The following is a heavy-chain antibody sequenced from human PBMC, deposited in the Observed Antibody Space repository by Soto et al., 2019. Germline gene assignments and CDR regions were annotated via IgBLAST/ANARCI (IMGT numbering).Heavy chain of an antibody. D-gene: IGHD6-6*01. CDR1: GGSFSGYY. CDR2: INHSGST. CDR3: ARGGRARRFDY. J-gene: IGHJ4*02. Sequence: SETLSLTCAVYGGSFSGYYWSWIRQPPGKGLEWIGEINHSGSTNYNPSLKSRVTISVDTSKNQFSLKLSSVTAADTAVYYCARGGRARRFDYWGQGTLVTVSS. V-gene: IGHV4-34*01.